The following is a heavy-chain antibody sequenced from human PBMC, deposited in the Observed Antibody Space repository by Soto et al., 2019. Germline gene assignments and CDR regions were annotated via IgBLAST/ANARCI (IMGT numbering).Heavy chain of an antibody. Sequence: PSETLSLTCVVSGGSFSTYYYNWIRQSPGKGLEWLGEINHSGNNNYSPSLKSRVTMSLDTSKNQFSLKLTSVTAADTAVYYCARHGAFDYWNPENYYYYGMDVWGQGTTVTVSS. CDR1: GGSFSTYY. V-gene: IGHV4-34*01. J-gene: IGHJ6*02. D-gene: IGHD1-1*01. CDR2: INHSGNN. CDR3: ARHGAFDYWNPENYYYYGMDV.